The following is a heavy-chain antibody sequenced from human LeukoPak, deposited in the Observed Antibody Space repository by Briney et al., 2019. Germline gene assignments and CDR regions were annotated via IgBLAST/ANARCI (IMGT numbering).Heavy chain of an antibody. D-gene: IGHD2-15*01. J-gene: IGHJ6*02. Sequence: ASVKVSCKASGYTFTGYYMHWVRQAPGQGLEWMGWINPNSGGTNYAQKFQGRVTMTRDTSISTAYMELSRLRSDDTAVYYCARDLRCSGGSCYSSGDRHYYYGMDVWGQGTTVTVSS. CDR2: INPNSGGT. CDR1: GYTFTGYY. V-gene: IGHV1-2*02. CDR3: ARDLRCSGGSCYSSGDRHYYYGMDV.